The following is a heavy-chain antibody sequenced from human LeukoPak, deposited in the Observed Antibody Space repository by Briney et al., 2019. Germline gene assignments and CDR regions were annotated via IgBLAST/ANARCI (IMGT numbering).Heavy chain of an antibody. CDR2: IYYSGST. Sequence: PSETLSLTCTVSGGSVSSGSYYWSWIRQPPGKGLEWIGYIYYSGSTNYNPSLKSRVTISVDTSKNQFSLKLSSVTAADTAVYYCARASSSWYLFAPDYWGQGTLVTVSS. J-gene: IGHJ4*02. V-gene: IGHV4-61*01. CDR3: ARASSSWYLFAPDY. CDR1: GGSVSSGSYY. D-gene: IGHD6-13*01.